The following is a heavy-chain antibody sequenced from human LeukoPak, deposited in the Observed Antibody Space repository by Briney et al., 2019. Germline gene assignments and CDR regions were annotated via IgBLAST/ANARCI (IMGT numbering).Heavy chain of an antibody. J-gene: IGHJ1*01. V-gene: IGHV3-30*04. Sequence: GGSLRLSCAASGFTFSSYAMHWVRQAPGKGLEWVAVISYDGSNKYYADSVKGRFTISRDNSKNTLYLQMNSLRAEDTAVYYCARPLYTYYYDSSGRAEYFQHWGQGTLVTVSS. CDR3: ARPLYTYYYDSSGRAEYFQH. CDR2: ISYDGSNK. CDR1: GFTFSSYA. D-gene: IGHD3-22*01.